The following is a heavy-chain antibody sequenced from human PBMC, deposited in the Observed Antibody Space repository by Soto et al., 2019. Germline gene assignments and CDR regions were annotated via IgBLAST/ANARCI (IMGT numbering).Heavy chain of an antibody. Sequence: ASVKFSCKASGHTFDNYAMYWVRQAPGQVLECMVWINADNGNTKYXXKFQGRVXXTRGTSAGTVXMELSXLRSEDTAVYYCASGHCGGICHDDYWAQGTLVTVSS. J-gene: IGHJ4*02. D-gene: IGHD2-15*01. CDR1: GHTFDNYA. CDR3: ASGHCGGICHDDY. CDR2: INADNGNT. V-gene: IGHV1-3*01.